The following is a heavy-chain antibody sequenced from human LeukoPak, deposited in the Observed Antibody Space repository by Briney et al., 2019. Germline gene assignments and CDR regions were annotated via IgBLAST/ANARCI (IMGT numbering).Heavy chain of an antibody. D-gene: IGHD6-19*01. CDR1: GGSISSYY. CDR3: ARDLRYSSGWSASGMDV. Sequence: SETLSLTCTVSGGSISSYYWSWLRQPPGKGLEWIGYIYLSGTTNYNPSLESRVTISVDTSKNQFSLELSSVTAADTAVYYCARDLRYSSGWSASGMDVWGKGTTVTISS. J-gene: IGHJ6*03. V-gene: IGHV4-4*08. CDR2: IYLSGTT.